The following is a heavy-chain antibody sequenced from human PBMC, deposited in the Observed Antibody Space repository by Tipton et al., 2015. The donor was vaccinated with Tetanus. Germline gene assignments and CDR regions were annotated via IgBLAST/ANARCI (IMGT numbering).Heavy chain of an antibody. V-gene: IGHV4-61*08. J-gene: IGHJ4*02. D-gene: IGHD3-10*01. CDR3: ARSKLLWFGESLSGFDS. CDR1: GASLRSGDYN. Sequence: TLSLTCSVSGASLRSGDYNWSWIRQPPGKGLEWLAYISDSGLSNSNYFLKSRVTISVDTSKSQFSLRLTSVTAADTAVYYCARSKLLWFGESLSGFDSWGQGTLVTVSA. CDR2: ISDSGLS.